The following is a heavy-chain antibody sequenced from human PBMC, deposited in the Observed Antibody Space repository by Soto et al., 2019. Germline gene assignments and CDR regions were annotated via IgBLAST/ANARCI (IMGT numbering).Heavy chain of an antibody. D-gene: IGHD3-3*01. V-gene: IGHV3-48*01. CDR1: GFTFSSYS. J-gene: IGHJ4*02. Sequence: GGSLRLSCAVSGFTFSSYSMNWVRQAPGKGLEWVSYISSSSSTIYYADSVKGRFTISRDNAKNSLYLQMNSLRAEDTAVYYCARDLGFWSGYYTRASFDYWGQGTLVTVSS. CDR2: ISSSSSTI. CDR3: ARDLGFWSGYYTRASFDY.